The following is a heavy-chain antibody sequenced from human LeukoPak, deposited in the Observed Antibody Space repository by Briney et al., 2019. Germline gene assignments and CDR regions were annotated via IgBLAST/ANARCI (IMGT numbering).Heavy chain of an antibody. CDR3: ARRADTDYSYAMDV. Sequence: GGSLRLSGAASGFTFSSYYMSWVRQAPGKGLEWLSHISGSSRSIYYADSVKGRFTISRENAKNSLYLQMNSLRDEDTAVYYCARRADTDYSYAMDVWGQGTTVTVSS. V-gene: IGHV3-48*02. CDR2: ISGSSRSI. J-gene: IGHJ6*02. CDR1: GFTFSSYY. D-gene: IGHD5-18*01.